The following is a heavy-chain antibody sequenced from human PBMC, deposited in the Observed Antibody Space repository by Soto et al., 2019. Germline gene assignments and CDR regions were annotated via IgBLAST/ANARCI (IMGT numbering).Heavy chain of an antibody. CDR2: ISGSGGST. CDR1: GFTFSSYA. D-gene: IGHD6-19*01. V-gene: IGHV3-23*01. J-gene: IGHJ4*02. CDR3: AKDSTGYSSGWYASGFDY. Sequence: GGSLRLSCAASGFTFSSYAMSWVRQAPGKGLEWVSAISGSGGSTYYADSVKGRFTISGDNSKNTLYLQMNSLRAEDTAVYYCAKDSTGYSSGWYASGFDYWGQGTLVTVSS.